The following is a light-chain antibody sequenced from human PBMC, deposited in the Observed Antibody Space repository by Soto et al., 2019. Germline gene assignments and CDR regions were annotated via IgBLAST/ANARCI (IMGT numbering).Light chain of an antibody. Sequence: EILLTQSPGTLSSSPGERVTLSCRASQSVSSTYLSWYQLKPGQAPRLLIYGASTRATGIPDRFSGSGSGTDFTLTISRLEPEDFAVYYCQPYGFSYRAFGQGTKV. CDR2: GAS. J-gene: IGKJ1*01. V-gene: IGKV3-20*01. CDR1: QSVSSTY. CDR3: QPYGFSYRA.